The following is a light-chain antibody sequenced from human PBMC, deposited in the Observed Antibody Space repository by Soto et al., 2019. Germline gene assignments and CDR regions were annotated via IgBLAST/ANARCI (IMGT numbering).Light chain of an antibody. J-gene: IGLJ3*02. V-gene: IGLV2-14*01. CDR1: SSDSGVYNY. Sequence: QSALTQPASVSGSPGQSITISCTGTSSDSGVYNYVSWYQQHPGKAPKLMICEVSNRPSGVSSRFSGSKSGNTASLTISGLRAEDEADYYCTSFTTTSIWVFGGGTKLTVL. CDR2: EVS. CDR3: TSFTTTSIWV.